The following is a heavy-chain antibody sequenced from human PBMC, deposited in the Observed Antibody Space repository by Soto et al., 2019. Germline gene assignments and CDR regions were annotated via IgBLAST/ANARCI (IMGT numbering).Heavy chain of an antibody. Sequence: ASVKVSCKASGGTFSSYAISWVRQAPGQGLEWMGWINPNSGNAGYAQKFQGRVTMTRNTSISTAYMELSSPRPEDTAVYYCARGTPALAPDYWGQGTLVTVSS. V-gene: IGHV1-8*02. CDR2: INPNSGNA. CDR1: GGTFSSYA. D-gene: IGHD2-15*01. J-gene: IGHJ4*02. CDR3: ARGTPALAPDY.